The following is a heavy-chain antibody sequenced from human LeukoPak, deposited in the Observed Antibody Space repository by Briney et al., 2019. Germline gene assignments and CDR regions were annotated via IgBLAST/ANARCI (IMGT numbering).Heavy chain of an antibody. CDR2: IYQSGTT. CDR3: AYSSGWYRVDC. V-gene: IGHV4-4*02. D-gene: IGHD6-19*01. J-gene: IGHJ4*02. Sequence: PSETLSLTCAVSGESISNTHWWAWVRQPPGKGLEWIGEIYQSGTTHYNPSQKRRVPMSVDKSTNKFSLKLSSVTAADTAVYYFAYSSGWYRVDCWGQGALVSVSS. CDR1: GESISNTHW.